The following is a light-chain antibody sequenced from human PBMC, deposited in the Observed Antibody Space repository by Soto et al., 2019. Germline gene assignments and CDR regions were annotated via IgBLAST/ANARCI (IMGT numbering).Light chain of an antibody. J-gene: IGLJ1*01. V-gene: IGLV2-14*01. CDR2: DVS. CDR1: SSDVGGYNY. CDR3: SSYTSSSPYV. Sequence: QSALTQPASVSGSPGQSITISCTGTSSDVGGYNYVSWYQQHPGKAPKLMIYDVSNRPSGVSNRFSGSKSGNTASLPISGLQAEDEADYYCSSYTSSSPYVFGTGTKLTVL.